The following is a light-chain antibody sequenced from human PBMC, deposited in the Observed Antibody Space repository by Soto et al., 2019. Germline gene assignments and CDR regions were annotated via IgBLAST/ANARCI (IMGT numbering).Light chain of an antibody. CDR1: QSVSSSY. CDR2: RAS. J-gene: IGKJ4*01. CDR3: QQYGTSPT. V-gene: IGKV3-20*01. Sequence: EIVLTQSPGTLSLSPGERATLSCRASQSVSSSYLAWYQQKPGQAPRLLIYRASSRATGIPDRFSGSGSGTDFTLTISRLAPEDFAMYYCQQYGTSPTFGGGTEVVIK.